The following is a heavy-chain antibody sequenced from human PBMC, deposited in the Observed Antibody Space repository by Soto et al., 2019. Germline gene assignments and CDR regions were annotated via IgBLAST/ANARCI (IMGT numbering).Heavy chain of an antibody. Sequence: ETLSLTCAVYGGSFSGYYWSWIRQPPGKGLEWIGEINHSGSTNYNPSLKSRVTISVDTSKNQFSLKLSSVTAADTAVHYCARALRYFDWLSRDFDYWGQGTLVTVSS. D-gene: IGHD3-9*01. CDR1: GGSFSGYY. CDR3: ARALRYFDWLSRDFDY. V-gene: IGHV4-34*01. CDR2: INHSGST. J-gene: IGHJ4*02.